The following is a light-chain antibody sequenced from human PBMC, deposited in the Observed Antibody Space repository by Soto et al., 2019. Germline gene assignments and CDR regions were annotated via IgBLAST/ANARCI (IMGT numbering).Light chain of an antibody. CDR1: QSVRSN. Sequence: ETVMTQSPATLSVSPGERATLSCRASQSVRSNLAWYQQKPGQAPRLLIYVASTRATGIPARFSGSGSGTEFTLTISSLQSEDFAVYYCQHYNNWPPWTFGQGTKVEIK. CDR2: VAS. CDR3: QHYNNWPPWT. J-gene: IGKJ1*01. V-gene: IGKV3-15*01.